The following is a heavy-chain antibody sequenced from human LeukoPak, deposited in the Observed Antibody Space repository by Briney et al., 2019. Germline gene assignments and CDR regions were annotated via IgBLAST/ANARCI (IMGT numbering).Heavy chain of an antibody. CDR2: INHSGST. V-gene: IGHV4-34*01. D-gene: IGHD6-13*01. CDR1: GGSFSGYY. CDR3: ARVRRSSSWKPAPYYFVY. J-gene: IGHJ4*02. Sequence: PSETLSLTCAVYGGSFSGYYWSWIRQPPGKGLEWIGEINHSGSTNYNPSLQSPFTTSVPTPQIPSSLHLSSLPAADTAVYYCARVRRSSSWKPAPYYFVYWGQGTLFTVSS.